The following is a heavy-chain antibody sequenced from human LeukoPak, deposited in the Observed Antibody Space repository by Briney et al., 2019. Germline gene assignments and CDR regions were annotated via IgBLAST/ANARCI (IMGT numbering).Heavy chain of an antibody. Sequence: GRSLRLSCAASGFTFSSYAMHWVRQASGKGLEWVAVISYDGSNKYYADSVKGRFTISRDNSKNTLYLQMNSLRAEDTAVYYCARDEADYYYGSGRSFDYWGQGTLVTVSS. J-gene: IGHJ4*02. V-gene: IGHV3-30*04. CDR3: ARDEADYYYGSGRSFDY. CDR2: ISYDGSNK. CDR1: GFTFSSYA. D-gene: IGHD3-10*01.